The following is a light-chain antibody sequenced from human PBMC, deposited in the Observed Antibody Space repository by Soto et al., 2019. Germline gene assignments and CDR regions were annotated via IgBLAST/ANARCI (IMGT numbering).Light chain of an antibody. V-gene: IGLV2-14*01. CDR2: EVS. CDR1: SSYVGNYKY. J-gene: IGLJ1*01. Sequence: QPCLTYPAPMSGSRGQSITISCTRTSSYVGNYKYVSCYQRHPGKARRLMIYEVSSRPSGVSNRFSGSKTGNTASLTISGLQAEDETDYYCFSYTSSGTYVFGTGTKVTAL. CDR3: FSYTSSGTYV.